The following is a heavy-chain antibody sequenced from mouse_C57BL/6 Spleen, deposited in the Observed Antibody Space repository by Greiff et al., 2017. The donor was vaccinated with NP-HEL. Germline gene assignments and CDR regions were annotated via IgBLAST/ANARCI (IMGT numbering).Heavy chain of an antibody. Sequence: EVKLQESGPGLVKPSQSLSLTCSVTGYSITSGYYWNWIRQFPGNKREGTKHISYNGSNNYNPSLKNRISITRDTSKNQCFLKLNSVTTEDTATYYCAREVYEYWGQGTTLTVSS. J-gene: IGHJ2*01. CDR1: GYSITSGYY. CDR3: AREVYEY. D-gene: IGHD6-2*01. V-gene: IGHV3-6*01. CDR2: ISYNGSN.